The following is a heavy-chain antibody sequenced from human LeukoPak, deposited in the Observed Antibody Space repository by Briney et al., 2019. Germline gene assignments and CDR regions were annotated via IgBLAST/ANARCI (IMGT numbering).Heavy chain of an antibody. J-gene: IGHJ4*02. CDR3: ARGTYYYDSSGYYIQNFDY. V-gene: IGHV4-59*01. CDR2: IYYSGST. D-gene: IGHD3-22*01. Sequence: SETLSLTCTVSGSSISSYYWSWIRQPPGKGLEWIGYIYYSGSTNYNPSLKSRVTISVDTSKNQFSLKLSSVTAADTAVYYCARGTYYYDSSGYYIQNFDYWGQGTLVTVSS. CDR1: GSSISSYY.